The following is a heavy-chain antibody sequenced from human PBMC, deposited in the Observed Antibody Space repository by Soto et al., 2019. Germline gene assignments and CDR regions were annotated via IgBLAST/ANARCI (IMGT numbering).Heavy chain of an antibody. CDR1: GYTFTSYD. V-gene: IGHV1-8*01. Sequence: QVQLVQSGAEVKKPGASVKVSCKASGYTFTSYDINWVRQATGQGLEWMGWMNPNSGNTGYAQKFQGRVTMTSNTSISTAYMELSSLRSEDTAVYYCARGVVVVPSTVNWFDPWGQGTLVTVSS. CDR3: ARGVVVVPSTVNWFDP. J-gene: IGHJ5*02. D-gene: IGHD2-15*01. CDR2: MNPNSGNT.